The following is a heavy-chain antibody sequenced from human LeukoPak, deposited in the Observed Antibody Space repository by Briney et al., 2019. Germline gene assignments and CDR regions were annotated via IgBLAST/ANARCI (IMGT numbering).Heavy chain of an antibody. CDR2: IYPGDSET. D-gene: IGHD2-21*02. CDR1: AYSFTNSW. V-gene: IGHV5-51*01. J-gene: IGHJ6*03. CDR3: ARHVVTTDRSKSSYSYYYYMDV. Sequence: GESLKISCKGSAYSFTNSWIGWVRQMPGKGLEWMGIIYPGDSETRYSPSFQGQVTISADKSINTAYLQWSSLKASDTAMYYCARHVVTTDRSKSSYSYYYYMDVWGKGTTVTISS.